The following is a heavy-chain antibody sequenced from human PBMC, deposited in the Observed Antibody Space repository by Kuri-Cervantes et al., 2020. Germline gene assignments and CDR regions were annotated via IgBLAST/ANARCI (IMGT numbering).Heavy chain of an antibody. CDR2: ISSSGSTI. J-gene: IGHJ4*02. V-gene: IGHV3-48*04. Sequence: GESLKISCAASGFTFSSYSMNWVRQAPGKGLGWVSYISSSGSTIYYADSVKGRFTISRDNAKNSLYLQMNSLRPEDTALYYCARDLNWAYTYWGQGTLVTVSS. CDR3: ARDLNWAYTY. D-gene: IGHD7-27*01. CDR1: GFTFSSYS.